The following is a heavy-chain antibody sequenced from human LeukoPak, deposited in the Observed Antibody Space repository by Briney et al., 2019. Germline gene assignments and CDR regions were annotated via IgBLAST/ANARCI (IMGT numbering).Heavy chain of an antibody. D-gene: IGHD2-8*02. CDR2: INHKGNS. V-gene: IGHV4-34*01. CDR3: ARGRWWPLGGFDI. CDR1: GGSLKDYS. J-gene: IGHJ3*02. Sequence: SETLSLTCVVEGGSLKDYSWNWIRQPPGKGLEWIGEINHKGNSNYNPSLKSRVTISLDMSTSRLSLKVTSLTAADTAVYYCARGRWWPLGGFDIWGQGTMVTVSS.